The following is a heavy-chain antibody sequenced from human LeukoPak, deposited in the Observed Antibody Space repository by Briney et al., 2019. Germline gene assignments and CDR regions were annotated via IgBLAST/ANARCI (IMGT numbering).Heavy chain of an antibody. V-gene: IGHV4-59*01. CDR2: ISYSGST. J-gene: IGHJ6*03. Sequence: SEALSLTCTVSGGSISSYYWSWIRQPPGTGLEWIGHISYSGSTNYNPSLKSRVTILVDTSKNQFSLKLSSVTAADTAVYYCARVRYDFWSGYDYYYMDVWGKGTTVTVSS. CDR3: ARVRYDFWSGYDYYYMDV. CDR1: GGSISSYY. D-gene: IGHD3-3*01.